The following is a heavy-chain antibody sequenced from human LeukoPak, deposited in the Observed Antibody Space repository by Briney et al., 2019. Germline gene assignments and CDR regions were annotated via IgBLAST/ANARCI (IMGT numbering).Heavy chain of an antibody. CDR2: ISSNGGST. D-gene: IGHD2-2*01. J-gene: IGHJ4*02. Sequence: HWVRQAPGKGLEYVSAISSNGGSTYYADSVKGRFTISRDNSKNTLYLQMNSLRAEDTAVYYCARVGIVVKARDYWGQGTLVTVSS. V-gene: IGHV3-64*04. CDR3: ARVGIVVKARDY.